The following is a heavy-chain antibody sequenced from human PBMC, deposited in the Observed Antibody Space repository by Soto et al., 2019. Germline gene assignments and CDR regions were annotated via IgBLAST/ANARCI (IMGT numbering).Heavy chain of an antibody. J-gene: IGHJ4*02. CDR3: ARAPIFGVVTPYYFDY. V-gene: IGHV4-31*03. CDR2: IYYSGST. D-gene: IGHD3-3*01. CDR1: GGSISSGGYY. Sequence: QVQLQESGPGLVKPSQTLSLTCTVSGGSISSGGYYWSWIRQHPGKGLEWIGYIYYSGSTYYNPSLKSRVTISVDTSKNQFSLKLSSVTAADTAVYYCARAPIFGVVTPYYFDYWGQGTLVTVSS.